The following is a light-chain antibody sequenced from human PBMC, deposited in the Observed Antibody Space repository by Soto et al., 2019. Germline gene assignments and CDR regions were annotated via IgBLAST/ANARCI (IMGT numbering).Light chain of an antibody. CDR1: QSVSSY. CDR3: QQRSNWLLA. V-gene: IGKV3-11*01. J-gene: IGKJ3*01. Sequence: EIVLTQSPATLSLSPGERATLSCRASQSVSSYLAWYQQKPGQAPRLLIYDASNRATGIPARFSGSGSGTDFTLTISSLEPEDFAVYYCQQRSNWLLAFGPGTKVDTK. CDR2: DAS.